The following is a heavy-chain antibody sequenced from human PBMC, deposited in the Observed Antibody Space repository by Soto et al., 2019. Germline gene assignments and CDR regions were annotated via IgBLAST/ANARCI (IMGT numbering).Heavy chain of an antibody. D-gene: IGHD6-19*01. CDR2: INQDGGGT. Sequence: GSLRLSCVASGFTFISSFMGWVRQAPGKGLEWVANINQDGGGTYYVDSVEGRFTISRDNAKDSLYLQMNSLRGEDTAVYYCARYFRGSGRYFFDYWGQGTRVTVSS. J-gene: IGHJ4*02. V-gene: IGHV3-7*03. CDR3: ARYFRGSGRYFFDY. CDR1: GFTFISSF.